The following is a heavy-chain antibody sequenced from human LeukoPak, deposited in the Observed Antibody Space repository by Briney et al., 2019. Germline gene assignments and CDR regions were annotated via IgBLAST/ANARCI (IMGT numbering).Heavy chain of an antibody. J-gene: IGHJ4*02. V-gene: IGHV3-30*18. Sequence: GGSLRLSFAASGFTFSSYGMHWVRQAPGKGLEWVAVISYDGSNKYYADSVKGRFTISRDNSKNTLYLQMNSLRAEDTAVYYCAKPYSSSWYFPVGPYWGQGTLVTVSS. CDR1: GFTFSSYG. CDR3: AKPYSSSWYFPVGPY. CDR2: ISYDGSNK. D-gene: IGHD6-13*01.